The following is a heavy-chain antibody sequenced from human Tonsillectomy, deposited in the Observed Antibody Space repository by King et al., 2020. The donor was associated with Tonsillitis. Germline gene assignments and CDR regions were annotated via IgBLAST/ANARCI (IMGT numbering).Heavy chain of an antibody. J-gene: IGHJ2*01. D-gene: IGHD6-19*01. CDR2: MWYVGKT. V-gene: IGHV4-39*01. CDR1: GRSISSTTYD. Sequence: QLQESGPGLVKPSETLSLTCTVFGRSISSTTYDWGWVRQPPGKGGEWIGSMWYVGKTYYNPSRKSRVSISVDTSKNQFSLKLTSVTAADTAVYYCARPGWPYWYFDLWGRGTLVTVSS. CDR3: ARPGWPYWYFDL.